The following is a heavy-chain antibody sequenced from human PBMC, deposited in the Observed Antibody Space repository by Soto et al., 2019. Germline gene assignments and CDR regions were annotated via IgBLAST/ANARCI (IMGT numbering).Heavy chain of an antibody. CDR1: VFSFRIYG. J-gene: IGHJ6*01. Sequence: RGSLLIGCASCVFSFRIYGMHWVRQAPGKGLEWVAVISYDGSNKYYADSVKGRFTISRDNSKNTLYLQMNSLRAEDTAVYYCAKDLVGATGPYYYYYGMDVWGQGTTVTVSS. V-gene: IGHV3-30*18. D-gene: IGHD1-26*01. CDR3: AKDLVGATGPYYYYYGMDV. CDR2: ISYDGSNK.